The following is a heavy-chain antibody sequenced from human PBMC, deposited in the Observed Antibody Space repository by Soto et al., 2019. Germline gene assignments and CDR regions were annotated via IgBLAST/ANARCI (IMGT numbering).Heavy chain of an antibody. Sequence: PSETLSLTCTVSGGSISSGDYYWSWIRQPPGKGLEWIGYIYYSGSTYYNPSLKSRVTISVDTSKNQFSLKLSSVTAADTAVYYCASSRASSSVYNWFDPWGQGTLVTVSA. CDR1: GGSISSGDYY. CDR3: ASSRASSSVYNWFDP. V-gene: IGHV4-30-4*01. D-gene: IGHD6-6*01. J-gene: IGHJ5*02. CDR2: IYYSGST.